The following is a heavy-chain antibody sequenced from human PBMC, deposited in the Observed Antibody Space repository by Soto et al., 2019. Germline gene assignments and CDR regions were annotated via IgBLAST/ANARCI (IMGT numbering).Heavy chain of an antibody. CDR3: ASQTTVVTPDYYGMDV. V-gene: IGHV4-34*01. Sequence: SETLSLTCAVYGGSFSGYYWSWIRQPPGKGLEWIGEINHSGSTNYNPSLKSRVTISVDTSKNQFSLKLSSVTAADTAVYYCASQTTVVTPDYYGMDVWGQGTTVTVSS. J-gene: IGHJ6*02. CDR2: INHSGST. CDR1: GGSFSGYY. D-gene: IGHD4-17*01.